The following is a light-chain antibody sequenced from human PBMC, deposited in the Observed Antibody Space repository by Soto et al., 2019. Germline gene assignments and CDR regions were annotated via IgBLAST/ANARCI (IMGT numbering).Light chain of an antibody. Sequence: QSALTQPASVSGSPGQSIAISCTGTSSDVGAYDYVSWYQQHPDKAPKLIIYEVSHRPAGVSNRFSASKYVNTATLTISGLQTEDVADYYCASHTTSNTRVFGTGTKLTVL. CDR3: ASHTTSNTRV. CDR1: SSDVGAYDY. J-gene: IGLJ1*01. CDR2: EVS. V-gene: IGLV2-14*03.